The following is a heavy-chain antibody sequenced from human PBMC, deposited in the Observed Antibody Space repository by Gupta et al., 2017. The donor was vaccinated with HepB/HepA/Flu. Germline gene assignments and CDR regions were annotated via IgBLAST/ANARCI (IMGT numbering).Heavy chain of an antibody. CDR3: TRDTSINLSVPMWANNWFDP. CDR1: GLSFNDYA. J-gene: IGHJ5*02. D-gene: IGHD6-6*01. V-gene: IGHV3-43*02. Sequence: EVQLVASVGGVVQPGGSLRLSCAVSGLSFNDYAIHWVRQVPGKGLEWVALINGESGSTFYADSVKGRFTVSRDNSKNFLYLQMNSLRTEDTALYYCTRDTSINLSVPMWANNWFDPWGQGTLVTVSS. CDR2: INGESGST.